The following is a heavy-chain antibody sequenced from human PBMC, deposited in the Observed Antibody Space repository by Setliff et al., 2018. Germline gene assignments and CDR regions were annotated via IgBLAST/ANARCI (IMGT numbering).Heavy chain of an antibody. Sequence: GGSLRLSCAASGFPFNRYAMHWVRQPPGKGLEWVAAISFDGANTYYTDSVRGRFAVSRDNSRNTLYLEMNSLRPEDTAMYYCAKGGPYYYYYMDVWGKGTMVTVSS. V-gene: IGHV3-30*09. J-gene: IGHJ6*03. CDR1: GFPFNRYA. CDR2: ISFDGANT. CDR3: AKGGPYYYYYMDV.